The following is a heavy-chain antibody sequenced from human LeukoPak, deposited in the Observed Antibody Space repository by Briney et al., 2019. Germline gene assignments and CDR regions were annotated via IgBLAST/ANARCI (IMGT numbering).Heavy chain of an antibody. Sequence: PGGSLRLSCAASGFTFSTYSMNWVRQAPGKGLEWVSYIGSSSGTIYYADSVKGRFIISRDNAKNSLFLQMNSLRAEDTAVYYCARHYCTSTTCSSGAFDYWGQGTLVTVSS. CDR3: ARHYCTSTTCSSGAFDY. D-gene: IGHD2-2*01. CDR1: GFTFSTYS. V-gene: IGHV3-48*01. J-gene: IGHJ4*02. CDR2: IGSSSGTI.